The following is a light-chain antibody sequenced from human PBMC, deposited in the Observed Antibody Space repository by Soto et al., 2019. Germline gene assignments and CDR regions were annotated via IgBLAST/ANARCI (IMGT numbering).Light chain of an antibody. Sequence: QSVLTQPASVSGSPGQSITISCSGTSRDIGAYNLVSWYQQPPGKAPKLLIYEVRNRPSGISYRSSGSKSGTTASLTISSLLPEDEADYYCSAYTSRSTLVFGGGTKLTVL. V-gene: IGLV2-14*01. J-gene: IGLJ2*01. CDR2: EVR. CDR3: SAYTSRSTLV. CDR1: SRDIGAYNL.